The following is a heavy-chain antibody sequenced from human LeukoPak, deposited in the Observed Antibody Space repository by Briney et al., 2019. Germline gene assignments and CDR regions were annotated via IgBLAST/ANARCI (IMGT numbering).Heavy chain of an antibody. CDR3: ARDGITYYYDSSGYYYGHFDY. CDR1: GFTFSSYA. V-gene: IGHV3-30*04. CDR2: ISYDGSNK. Sequence: GRSLRLSCAASGFTFSSYAMHWVRQAPGKGLEWVAVISYDGSNKYYADSVKGRFTISRDNSKNTLYLQMNSLRAEDTAVYYCARDGITYYYDSSGYYYGHFDYWGQGTLVTVSS. D-gene: IGHD3-22*01. J-gene: IGHJ4*02.